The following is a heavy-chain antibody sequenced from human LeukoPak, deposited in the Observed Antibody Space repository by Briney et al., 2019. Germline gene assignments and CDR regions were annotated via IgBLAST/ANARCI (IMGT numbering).Heavy chain of an antibody. V-gene: IGHV4-4*02. CDR3: AREGGFCRPLDY. J-gene: IGHJ4*02. D-gene: IGHD3-3*01. CDR2: VHLDGRT. CDR1: GGSITTTYW. Sequence: EPSETLSLTCGVSGGSITTTYWWTWVRQPPGKGLDWIGEVHLDGRTNYNPSLESRLTISVDLSEDHISLRLTSVTAADTAVYYCAREGGFCRPLDYSGQGTLVTVSS.